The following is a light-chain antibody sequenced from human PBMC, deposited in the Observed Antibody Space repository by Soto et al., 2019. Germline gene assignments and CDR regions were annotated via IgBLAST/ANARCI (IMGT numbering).Light chain of an antibody. J-gene: IGKJ4*01. CDR2: AAS. CDR1: QSISSY. Sequence: DIQMTQSPSSLSASVGDRVTITCRASQSISSYLNWYQQKPGKAPKLLIYAASSLQSGVPSRFSGSVSGTDFTLTISSLQPEDFATYYCQQSYITPLTCGGGTKVEIK. V-gene: IGKV1-39*01. CDR3: QQSYITPLT.